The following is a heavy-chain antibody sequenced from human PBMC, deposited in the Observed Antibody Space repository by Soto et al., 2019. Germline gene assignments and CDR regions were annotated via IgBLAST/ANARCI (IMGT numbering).Heavy chain of an antibody. V-gene: IGHV3-23*01. D-gene: IGHD3-10*01. CDR2: ISGSGGST. CDR3: AKGSAMVRGVIYYYGMDV. Sequence: EVQLLESGGGLVQPGGSLRLSCAASGFTFSSYAMSWVRQAPGKGLGWVSAISGSGGSTYYADSVKGRFTISRDNSKNTLYLQMNSLRAEDTAVYYCAKGSAMVRGVIYYYGMDVWGQGTTVTVSS. J-gene: IGHJ6*02. CDR1: GFTFSSYA.